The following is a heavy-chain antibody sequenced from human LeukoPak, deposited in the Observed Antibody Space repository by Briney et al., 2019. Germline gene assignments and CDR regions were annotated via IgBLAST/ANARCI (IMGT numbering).Heavy chain of an antibody. CDR3: RRASGSSAVSFDG. D-gene: IGHD6-19*01. CDR1: RYTFTTNY. Sequence: ASVRVSSKPSRYTFTTNYMHWVRQTPGQGGERVGVVAASSSTTSYAQKCQGRLTMTRDTSTSTHYMERSSMTSEDTAVYYCRRASGSSAVSFDGGGQGTLVTVSS. J-gene: IGHJ4*02. CDR2: VAASSSTT. V-gene: IGHV1-46*01.